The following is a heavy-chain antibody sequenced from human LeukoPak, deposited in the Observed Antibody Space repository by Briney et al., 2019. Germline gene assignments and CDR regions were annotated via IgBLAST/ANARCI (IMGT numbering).Heavy chain of an antibody. Sequence: PSETLSLTCTVSGGSISSGGYYWSWICQHPGKGLEWIGYIYYSGSTYYNPSLKSRVTISVDTSKNQFSLKLSSVTAADTAVYYCARALWIHAFDIWGQGTMVTVSS. J-gene: IGHJ3*02. CDR2: IYYSGST. CDR3: ARALWIHAFDI. V-gene: IGHV4-31*03. CDR1: GGSISSGGYY. D-gene: IGHD5-18*01.